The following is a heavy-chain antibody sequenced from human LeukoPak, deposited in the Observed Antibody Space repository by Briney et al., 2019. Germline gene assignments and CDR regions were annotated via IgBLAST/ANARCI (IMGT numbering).Heavy chain of an antibody. Sequence: GGSLRLSCAASGFTVSSDYMSWVRQAPGKGLEWVSVIYSGGRTYYADSVKGRFTISRQNSKNTLYLQMNSLRAEDTAVYYCAVTLSSSWSEGDAFDIWGQGKMVTVSS. CDR3: AVTLSSSWSEGDAFDI. J-gene: IGHJ3*02. CDR2: IYSGGRT. V-gene: IGHV3-53*04. CDR1: GFTVSSDY. D-gene: IGHD6-13*01.